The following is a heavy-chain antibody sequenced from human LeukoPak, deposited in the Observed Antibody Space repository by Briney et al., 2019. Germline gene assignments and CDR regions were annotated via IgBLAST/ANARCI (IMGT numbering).Heavy chain of an antibody. CDR2: ISAYNGNT. CDR3: ARAGYCGGDCCSWFDP. CDR1: GYTFTSYG. V-gene: IGHV1-18*01. J-gene: IGHJ5*02. Sequence: ASVTVSCTASGYTFTSYGISWVRQAPGQGLEWMGWISAYNGNTNYAQKLQGRVTMTTDTSTSTAYMELRSLRSDDTAVYYCARAGYCGGDCCSWFDPWGQGTLVTVSS. D-gene: IGHD2-21*02.